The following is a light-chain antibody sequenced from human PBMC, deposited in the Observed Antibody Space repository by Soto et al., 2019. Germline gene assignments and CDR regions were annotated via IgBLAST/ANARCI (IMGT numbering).Light chain of an antibody. J-gene: IGKJ4*01. V-gene: IGKV1-9*01. CDR3: QQTRTYPRT. Sequence: DIQLTQSPSFLSASVGDRVTITCRASQGIAASLAWYQQKPGNPPRLLIYADSTLQSGVPSRFSGSGSGTRGTLTISSLEPEDFATYYCQQTRTYPRTFGGGTKGEMK. CDR1: QGIAAS. CDR2: ADS.